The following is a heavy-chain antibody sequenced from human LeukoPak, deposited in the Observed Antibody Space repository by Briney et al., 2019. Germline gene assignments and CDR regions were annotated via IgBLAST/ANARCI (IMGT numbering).Heavy chain of an antibody. CDR3: ARGELLYHY. CDR1: GGSISSCDSY. CDR2: IFHRRST. Sequence: SETLSLTCTVSGGSISSCDSYWIWIRPPPGKGLEWIGYIFHRRSTFYNPSLKSRITMSVDTSKNQFSLKLSSVTAADTAVYYCARGELLYHYWGQGAVVTVSS. V-gene: IGHV4-30-4*01. D-gene: IGHD2-15*01. J-gene: IGHJ4*02.